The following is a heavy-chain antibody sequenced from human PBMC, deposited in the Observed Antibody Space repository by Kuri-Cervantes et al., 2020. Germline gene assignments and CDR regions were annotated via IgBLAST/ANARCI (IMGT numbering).Heavy chain of an antibody. Sequence: ESLKISCTVSGGSTTNYYWNWIRQPPGKELEWIGYIYFSGSTNYSPSLKSRVTISVDTSKNQFSLKLSSVTAADTAVYYCARGRGRADYNFWSGYSSAPSFFDYWGQGTLVTVSS. CDR2: IYFSGST. D-gene: IGHD3-3*01. CDR3: ARGRGRADYNFWSGYSSAPSFFDY. V-gene: IGHV4-59*12. J-gene: IGHJ4*02. CDR1: GGSTTNYY.